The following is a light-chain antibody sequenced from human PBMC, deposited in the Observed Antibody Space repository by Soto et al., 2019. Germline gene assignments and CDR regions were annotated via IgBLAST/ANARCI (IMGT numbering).Light chain of an antibody. J-gene: IGKJ2*01. CDR3: LQTDSTITYT. CDR1: QSVSSH. V-gene: IGKV1-39*01. Sequence: DIQMTQSPSSLSASVGDRVTITCRASQSVSSHLNWYQHRPGKAPKLLIYAASSLQNGVPSRFSGSGSGTDFALTINSLQPKYFATYYCLQTDSTITYTFGQGTKLEIK. CDR2: AAS.